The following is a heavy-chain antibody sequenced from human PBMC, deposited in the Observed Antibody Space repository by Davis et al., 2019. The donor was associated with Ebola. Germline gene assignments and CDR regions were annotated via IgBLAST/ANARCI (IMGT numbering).Heavy chain of an antibody. Sequence: GESLKISCAASGFTFSSYWMHWVRQAPGKGLVWVSRINSDGSSTSYADSVKGRFTISRDNAKNTLYLQMNSLRAEDTAVYYCTPTSTRYGMDVWGQGTTVTVSS. D-gene: IGHD2-2*01. CDR3: TPTSTRYGMDV. V-gene: IGHV3-74*01. CDR1: GFTFSSYW. CDR2: INSDGSST. J-gene: IGHJ6*02.